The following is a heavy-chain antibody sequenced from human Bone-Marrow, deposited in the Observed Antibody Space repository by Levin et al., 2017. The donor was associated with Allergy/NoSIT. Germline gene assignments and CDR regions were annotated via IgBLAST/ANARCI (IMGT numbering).Heavy chain of an antibody. V-gene: IGHV3-30-3*01. CDR3: ARDVAVRQHHSYYYMDI. D-gene: IGHD2-21*01. Sequence: GESLKISCAASEFTFSTYAMHWVRQAPGKGLEWVAVISSDGSKEHYADSVKGRFTISRDNSKNTLYLQMNSLRREDTAMYYCARDVAVRQHHSYYYMDIWGKGTTVTVSS. CDR2: ISSDGSKE. J-gene: IGHJ6*03. CDR1: EFTFSTYA.